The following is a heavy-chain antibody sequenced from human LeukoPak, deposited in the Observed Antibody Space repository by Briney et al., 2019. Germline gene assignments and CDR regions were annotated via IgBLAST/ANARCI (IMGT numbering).Heavy chain of an antibody. V-gene: IGHV4-59*01. CDR2: IYYTGAT. D-gene: IGHD3-10*01. J-gene: IGHJ3*02. CDR3: ARGPARGCYWAFDI. CDR1: GGSIRSYY. Sequence: SETLSLTCTVSGGSIRSYYWSWIRQPPGKGLEWIGYIYYTGATTYNPSLKSRVTISVDTSKNQFSLRLDSVTATDPPACYCARGPARGCYWAFDIWGQGTVVTVSS.